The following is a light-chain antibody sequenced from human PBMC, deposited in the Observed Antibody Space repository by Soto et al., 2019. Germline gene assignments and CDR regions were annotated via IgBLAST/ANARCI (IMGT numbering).Light chain of an antibody. Sequence: QSVLTQPPSVSGAPGQRVTISCTGSSSNIGAGYDVHWYQQLPGTAPKLLIYGNNNRPSRVPDRFSGSKSDTSASLAITGLQAEDEADYYCQSHDTSLSGSFVLGTGTKVTVL. J-gene: IGLJ1*01. CDR2: GNN. V-gene: IGLV1-40*01. CDR3: QSHDTSLSGSFV. CDR1: SSNIGAGYD.